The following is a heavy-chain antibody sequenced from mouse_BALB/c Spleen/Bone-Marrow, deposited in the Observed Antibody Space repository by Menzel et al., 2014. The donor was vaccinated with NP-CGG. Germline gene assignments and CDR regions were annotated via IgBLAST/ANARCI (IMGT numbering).Heavy chain of an antibody. V-gene: IGHV1S81*02. CDR1: GYTFTSYW. CDR3: ARHHRYAYYFDY. J-gene: IGHJ2*01. Sequence: QVQLQQSGAELVKPGASVKLSCKASGYTFTSYWMHWVKQRPGQGLEWIGEINPSNGRTNYNEKFKGKATLTVDTSSSTAYVDLSSLTSEDSSVYYCARHHRYAYYFDYWGQGTTLTVSS. D-gene: IGHD2-14*01. CDR2: INPSNGRT.